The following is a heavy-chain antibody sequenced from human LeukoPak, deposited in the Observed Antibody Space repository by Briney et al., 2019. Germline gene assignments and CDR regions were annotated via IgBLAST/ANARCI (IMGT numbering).Heavy chain of an antibody. V-gene: IGHV4-39*01. CDR2: IYYNGTN. CDR1: SGSIRSCNYY. J-gene: IGHJ4*02. CDR3: ARHPLFNLVVGGFVDN. Sequence: PSETLSLTCTVSSGSIRSCNYYWGWIPQPPGQGLEWIGSIYYNGTNFFNPSLKSRGTISVDTSKYQFSLRLNSVTAADTAVDYCARHPLFNLVVGGFVDNWGQGTLVTVPS. D-gene: IGHD2-15*01.